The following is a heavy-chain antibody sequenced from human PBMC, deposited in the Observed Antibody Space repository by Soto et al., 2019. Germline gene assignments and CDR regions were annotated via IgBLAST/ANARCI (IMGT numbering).Heavy chain of an antibody. J-gene: IGHJ1*01. V-gene: IGHV4-34*01. CDR1: GGSFSGYY. D-gene: IGHD3-10*01. CDR3: ARARRRADYGSGSYYNVGRYFQH. CDR2: INHSGST. Sequence: QVQLQQWGAGLLKPSETLSLTCAVYGGSFSGYYWSWIRQPPGKGLEWIGEINHSGSTNYNPSLKSRVTISVDPSMNQFSLKLSSVTAADTAVYYCARARRRADYGSGSYYNVGRYFQHWGQVTLVTVSS.